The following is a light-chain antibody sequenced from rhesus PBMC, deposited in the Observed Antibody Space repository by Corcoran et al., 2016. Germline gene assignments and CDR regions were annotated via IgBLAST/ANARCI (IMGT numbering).Light chain of an antibody. Sequence: DIVLTQSPASLAVSPGQRATSTCRARESDSVIGINLIHWYQQKTGQPPQLLIYQASNKDTGVPARFSGSGSGTDFTLTINPVEADDAADYYCLQRNGSPRTFGQGTKVEIK. CDR1: ESDSVIGINL. J-gene: IGKJ1*01. V-gene: IGKV7-13*01. CDR2: QAS. CDR3: LQRNGSPRT.